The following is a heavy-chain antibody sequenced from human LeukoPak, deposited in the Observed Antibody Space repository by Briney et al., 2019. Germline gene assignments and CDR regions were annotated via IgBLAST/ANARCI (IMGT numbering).Heavy chain of an antibody. CDR2: IWYDGSNK. Sequence: GRSLRLSCAASGFTFSSYGMHWVRQAPGKGLEWVAVIWYDGSNKYYADSVKGRFTIYRDTSKNTLYLQMNSLRAEDTAVYYCAKEAYIEMATITPDYWGQGTLVTVSS. J-gene: IGHJ4*02. CDR1: GFTFSSYG. V-gene: IGHV3-33*06. D-gene: IGHD5-24*01. CDR3: AKEAYIEMATITPDY.